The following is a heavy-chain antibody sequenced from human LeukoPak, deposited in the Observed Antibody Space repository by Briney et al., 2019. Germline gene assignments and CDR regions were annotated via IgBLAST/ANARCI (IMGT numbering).Heavy chain of an antibody. CDR2: INHSGST. Sequence: SETLSLTCAVYGGSFSGYYWSWIRQPPGKRLEWIGEINHSGSTNYNPSLKSRVTISVDTSKNQFSLKLSSVTAADTAVYYCARQRRGGPVSNWGQGTLVTVSS. CDR3: ARQRRGGPVSN. V-gene: IGHV4-34*01. J-gene: IGHJ4*02. CDR1: GGSFSGYY. D-gene: IGHD1-1*01.